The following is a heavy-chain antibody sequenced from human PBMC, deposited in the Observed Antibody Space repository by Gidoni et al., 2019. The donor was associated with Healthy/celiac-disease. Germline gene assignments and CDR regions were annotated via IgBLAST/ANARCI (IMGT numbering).Heavy chain of an antibody. CDR1: GFTFSSYA. V-gene: IGHV3-23*01. D-gene: IGHD4-17*01. J-gene: IGHJ4*02. CDR2: ISGSGGST. Sequence: EVQLLESGGGLVQPGGSLRLSCAASGFTFSSYAISLVRQAPGKGLEWVSAISGSGGSTYYADSVKGRFTISRDNSKNTLYLQMNSLRAEDTAVYYCAKDVGYYGDYKYYFDYWGQGTLVTVSS. CDR3: AKDVGYYGDYKYYFDY.